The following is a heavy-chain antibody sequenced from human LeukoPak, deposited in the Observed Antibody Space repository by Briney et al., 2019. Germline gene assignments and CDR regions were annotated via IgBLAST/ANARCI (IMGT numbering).Heavy chain of an antibody. D-gene: IGHD6-19*01. V-gene: IGHV3-33*01. J-gene: IGHJ4*02. CDR3: ARDGSSGRRFDY. Sequence: PGGSLRLSCAASGFSFSSYGMHWVRQAPGKGLEWVAVIWYDGSNKYYADSVKGRFTISRDNSKNTLYLQMNSLRAEDTAVYYCARDGSSGRRFDYWGQGTLVTVSS. CDR1: GFSFSSYG. CDR2: IWYDGSNK.